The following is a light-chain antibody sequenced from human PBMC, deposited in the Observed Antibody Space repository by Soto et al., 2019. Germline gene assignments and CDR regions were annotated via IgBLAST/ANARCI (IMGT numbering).Light chain of an antibody. J-gene: IGLJ1*01. Sequence: QSVLTQPRSVSGSPGQSVTISCTGTSSDVGGYNYVSWYQQHPGKAPKLMIYDVSKRPSGVPDRFCGSKSGNTASLTISGLQAEDEADYYCCSYAGSSYVFGTGTKVTVL. CDR3: CSYAGSSYV. CDR2: DVS. V-gene: IGLV2-11*01. CDR1: SSDVGGYNY.